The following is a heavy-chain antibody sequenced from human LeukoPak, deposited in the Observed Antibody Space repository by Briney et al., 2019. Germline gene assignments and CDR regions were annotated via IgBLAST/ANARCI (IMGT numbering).Heavy chain of an antibody. V-gene: IGHV4-39*07. CDR2: IYYTGST. CDR3: TAEKNGSPHY. J-gene: IGHJ4*02. CDR1: SGSVSSSTYY. D-gene: IGHD2-8*01. Sequence: SETLSLTCTVSSGSVSSSTYYWSWVRQPPGKGLEWIASIYYTGSTYYNPSLKSRVTISLDMSKNEFFLTMTSVTAADTAVYFCTAEKNGSPHYWGQGTQVTVSS.